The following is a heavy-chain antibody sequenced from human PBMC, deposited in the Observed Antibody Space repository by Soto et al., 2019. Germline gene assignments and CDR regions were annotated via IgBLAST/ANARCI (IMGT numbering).Heavy chain of an antibody. CDR2: TSNSGSN. J-gene: IGHJ4*02. Sequence: QVQLQESGPGLVKPSQTLSLTCTVSGGSITSSGYYWSWIRQHPGEGLEWIGFTSNSGSNSYNPSLKGRVTISVDTSSNQFSLNLKSVTAADTAVYYCARGGGSTKVDYWGQGTLVTVSP. D-gene: IGHD2-2*01. V-gene: IGHV4-31*03. CDR3: ARGGGSTKVDY. CDR1: GGSITSSGYY.